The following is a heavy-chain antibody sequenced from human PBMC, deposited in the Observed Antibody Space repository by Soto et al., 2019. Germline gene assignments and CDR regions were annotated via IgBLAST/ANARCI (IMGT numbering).Heavy chain of an antibody. CDR1: GYTFTTYG. CDR2: INVGNGDT. V-gene: IGHV1-3*01. D-gene: IGHD2-15*01. Sequence: QVQLVQSGAEVKKPGASVKVSCQASGYTFTTYGIHWVRQAPGQRLEWMGWINVGNGDTAYSQKFQGRVTINRDTSATTAYMELSSLRSEDTAVYYCARGIGQPSYFDYWGQGTLVTVSS. J-gene: IGHJ4*02. CDR3: ARGIGQPSYFDY.